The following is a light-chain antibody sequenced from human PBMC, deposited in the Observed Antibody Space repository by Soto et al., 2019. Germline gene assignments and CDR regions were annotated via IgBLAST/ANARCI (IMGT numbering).Light chain of an antibody. J-gene: IGLJ1*01. V-gene: IGLV2-8*01. Sequence: QSVRTQPPSPSGAPGQSVTLSCPGNSSVVGGYDYVSWYQQHPGKVPKLMIYEVSKRPSGVPDRFSGSKSGNTASLTVSGLQAEDEADYYCSSYAGSNIYVFGTGTKVTVL. CDR2: EVS. CDR3: SSYAGSNIYV. CDR1: SSVVGGYDY.